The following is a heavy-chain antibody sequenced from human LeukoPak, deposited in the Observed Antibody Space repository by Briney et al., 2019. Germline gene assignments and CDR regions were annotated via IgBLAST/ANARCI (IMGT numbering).Heavy chain of an antibody. V-gene: IGHV3-9*01. CDR1: GFTFDDYA. D-gene: IGHD2-2*01. CDR3: AKGQIVPVAMLDY. Sequence: SLRLSCAASGFTFDDYAMHWVRQAPGKGLEWVSGISWNSDIVGYADSVKGRFTISRDNAKNSLYLQMNSLRAEDTALYYCAKGQIVPVAMLDYWGQGTLVTVSS. CDR2: ISWNSDIV. J-gene: IGHJ4*02.